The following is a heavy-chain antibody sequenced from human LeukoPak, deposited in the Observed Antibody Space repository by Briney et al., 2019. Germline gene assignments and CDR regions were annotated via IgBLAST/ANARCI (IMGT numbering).Heavy chain of an antibody. D-gene: IGHD6-19*01. Sequence: MTSETLSLTCTVSGYSISSGYYWGWIRQPPGKGLEWIGSIYHSGSTYYNPSLKSRVTISVDTSKNQFSLKLSSVTAADTAVYYCARDDPSSGRADFDYWGQGTLVTVSS. V-gene: IGHV4-38-2*02. CDR3: ARDDPSSGRADFDY. CDR1: GYSISSGYY. CDR2: IYHSGST. J-gene: IGHJ4*02.